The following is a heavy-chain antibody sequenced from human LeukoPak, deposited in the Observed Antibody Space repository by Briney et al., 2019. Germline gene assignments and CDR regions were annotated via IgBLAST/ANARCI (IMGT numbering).Heavy chain of an antibody. V-gene: IGHV3-23*01. CDR3: AKSVESAVTTNPYFDY. CDR2: ISGSGGST. D-gene: IGHD4-17*01. J-gene: IGHJ4*02. CDR1: GFTFTDYA. Sequence: GGSLRLSCAASGFTFTDYAMSWVRQALGKGLKWVSVISGSGGSTYNVDPVKGRFTISRDNSKNTLYLQMNSLRAEDTAVYYCAKSVESAVTTNPYFDYWGQGILVTVSS.